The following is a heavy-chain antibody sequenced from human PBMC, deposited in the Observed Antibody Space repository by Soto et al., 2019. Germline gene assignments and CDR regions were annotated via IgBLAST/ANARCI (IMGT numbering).Heavy chain of an antibody. CDR3: ARKRTTVVTQAYFDH. J-gene: IGHJ4*02. CDR2: IYYSGRT. Sequence: HSESMAITSILCGESIYISLDCLGWRRQRAGKGLEWIGSIYYSGRTYYNPSFKSRVTISIDTSKNQFSLKLSSVTATDTAVYYCARKRTTVVTQAYFDHLGQGALVTGSS. V-gene: IGHV4-39*01. CDR1: GESIYISLDC. D-gene: IGHD2-21*02.